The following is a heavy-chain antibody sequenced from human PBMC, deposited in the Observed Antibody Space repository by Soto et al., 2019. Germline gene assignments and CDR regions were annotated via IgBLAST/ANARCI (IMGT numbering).Heavy chain of an antibody. CDR2: ISRSNSYI. J-gene: IGHJ4*02. CDR3: ARDGGYSSGWYQFDY. V-gene: IGHV3-21*06. CDR1: GFTFSSYS. D-gene: IGHD6-19*01. Sequence: EVQLVESGGGLVKPGGSLRLSCAASGFTFSSYSMNWVRQAPGKGLEWVASISRSNSYIYYADSVKGRFTISRDNAKNSLYLQMNSLRAEDTAVYYCARDGGYSSGWYQFDYWGRGTLVTVSS.